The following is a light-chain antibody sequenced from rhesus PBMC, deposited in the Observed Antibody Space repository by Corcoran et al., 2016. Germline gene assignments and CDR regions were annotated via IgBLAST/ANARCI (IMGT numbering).Light chain of an antibody. CDR2: EAC. J-gene: IGKJ2*01. CDR1: QGITNN. V-gene: IGKV1-25*01. Sequence: DIQMTQSPSSLSASVGDRVTITCRASQGITNNLAWYQQKPGETPKLLSYEACSLQGRIPSRFSGRGSGTDFTLTIGCLQPEDFASYYCQHFYEIPYSFGQGAKVKIK. CDR3: QHFYEIPYS.